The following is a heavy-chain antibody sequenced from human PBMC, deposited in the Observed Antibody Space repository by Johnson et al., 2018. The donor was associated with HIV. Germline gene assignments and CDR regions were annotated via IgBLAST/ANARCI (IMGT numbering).Heavy chain of an antibody. V-gene: IGHV3-20*04. Sequence: RPGGSLRLSCAASGFKFDDYGMSWVRQAPGKGLEWVSGINWNGGSTGYADSVKGRFTISRDNAKNSLYLQMNSLRAEDTAVYYCARGLVIVGALPDAFDIWGQGTMVTVSS. CDR2: INWNGGST. CDR1: GFKFDDYG. CDR3: ARGLVIVGALPDAFDI. J-gene: IGHJ3*02. D-gene: IGHD1-26*01.